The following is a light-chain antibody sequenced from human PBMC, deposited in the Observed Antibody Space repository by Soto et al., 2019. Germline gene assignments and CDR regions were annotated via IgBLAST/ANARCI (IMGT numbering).Light chain of an antibody. J-gene: IGKJ5*01. CDR2: DAS. CDR3: HQRNKRSIT. CDR1: QSVSSY. Sequence: EIVLTQSPATLSLSPGERATLSCRTSQSVSSYFAWYQQKPGRAPRLLIYDASNRATGIPARFIGSGSGTDFTLTINSLEPEDFVDYYCHQRNKRSITSGQATHLEI. V-gene: IGKV3-11*01.